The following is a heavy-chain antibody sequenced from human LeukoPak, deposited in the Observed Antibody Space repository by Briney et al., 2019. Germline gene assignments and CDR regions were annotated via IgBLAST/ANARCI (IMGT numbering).Heavy chain of an antibody. CDR1: GYSFTNYW. CDR2: IYPDDSDT. D-gene: IGHD2-2*01. J-gene: IGHJ4*02. V-gene: IGHV5-51*01. CDR3: AIGGDSSTSCYRCFNY. Sequence: PGESLKISCEGSGYSFTNYWIGWVRQMPGKGLEWMGIIYPDDSDTRYSPSFQGQVTISADKSFGTAYLQWSSLKASDTAMYYCAIGGDSSTSCYRCFNYWGQGTLVTVSS.